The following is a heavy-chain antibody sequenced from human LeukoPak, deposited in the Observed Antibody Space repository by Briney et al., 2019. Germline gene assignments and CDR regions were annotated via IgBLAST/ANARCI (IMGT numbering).Heavy chain of an antibody. Sequence: GGSLRLSCATSGFRFVDYGLSWVRQAPGKGLEWLSAINWNGGITEYADSVKGRFTISRDNAKNSLYLQMDSLRAEDTAFYYCARDRMGTSYSVSHFDSRGQGTLVTVSS. CDR2: INWNGGIT. CDR3: ARDRMGTSYSVSHFDS. V-gene: IGHV3-20*04. J-gene: IGHJ4*02. D-gene: IGHD6-13*01. CDR1: GFRFVDYG.